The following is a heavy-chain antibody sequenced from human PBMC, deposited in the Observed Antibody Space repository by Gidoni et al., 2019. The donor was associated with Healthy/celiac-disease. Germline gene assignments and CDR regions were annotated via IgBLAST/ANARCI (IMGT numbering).Heavy chain of an antibody. CDR2: FDPEDGET. CDR3: ATFRGSYYAYYYYGMDV. Sequence: QVQLVQSGAEVKKPGASVKVSCKVSVYTLPALSMHWLRQAPGKGLEWMGGFDPEDGETIYAQKFQGRGTMTEDTSTDKAYMELSSLRSEDTAVYYCATFRGSYYAYYYYGMDVWGQGTTVTVSS. J-gene: IGHJ6*02. D-gene: IGHD1-26*01. CDR1: VYTLPALS. V-gene: IGHV1-24*01.